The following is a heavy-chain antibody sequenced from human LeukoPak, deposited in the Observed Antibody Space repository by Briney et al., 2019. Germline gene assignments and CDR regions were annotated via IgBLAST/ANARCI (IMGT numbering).Heavy chain of an antibody. V-gene: IGHV4-34*01. CDR1: GGSFSGYY. Sequence: SETLSLTCAVYGGSFSGYYWSWIRQPPGKGLEWIGEINHSGSTNYNPSLKSRVTISVDTSKNQFSLKLSSVTAADTAVYYCARGPPLPTTPLGNWFDPWGQGTLVTVSS. J-gene: IGHJ5*02. CDR3: ARGPPLPTTPLGNWFDP. D-gene: IGHD4-11*01. CDR2: INHSGST.